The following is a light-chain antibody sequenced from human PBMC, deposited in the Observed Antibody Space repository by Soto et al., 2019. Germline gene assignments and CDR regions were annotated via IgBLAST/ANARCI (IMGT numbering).Light chain of an antibody. Sequence: QSVLTQPPSASGSPGQSVTISCTVTSSDVGGYNYVSWYQQHPGKAPKLMIYEVSKRPSGVPDRFSGSKSGNTASLTVSGLQAEDEADYYCSSYAGSNNYVFGTGTRSPS. CDR1: SSDVGGYNY. J-gene: IGLJ1*01. CDR3: SSYAGSNNYV. V-gene: IGLV2-8*01. CDR2: EVS.